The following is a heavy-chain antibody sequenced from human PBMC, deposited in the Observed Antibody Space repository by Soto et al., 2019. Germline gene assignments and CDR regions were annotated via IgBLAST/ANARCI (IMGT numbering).Heavy chain of an antibody. Sequence: EVQLLQSGGGLVKPGGSLRLSCAASGFTFSKYAMSWVRLAPGKGLEWVSSISANGGITDYADSVKGRFTLSRDNFQNSLSLQMDSLTGDDTALYFCAKDKYTDSVRKVWFFDYWGRGTLVTVSS. J-gene: IGHJ2*01. V-gene: IGHV3-23*01. CDR1: GFTFSKYA. D-gene: IGHD2-15*01. CDR3: AKDKYTDSVRKVWFFDY. CDR2: ISANGGIT.